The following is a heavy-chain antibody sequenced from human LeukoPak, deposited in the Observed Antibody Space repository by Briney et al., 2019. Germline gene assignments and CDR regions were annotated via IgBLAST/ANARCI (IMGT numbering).Heavy chain of an antibody. CDR2: IYTDGSGT. Sequence: GGSLRLSCAASGITFNNYCLHWVRQAPGKGLVWVSRIYTDGSGTIYADSVKGRFTISRDNAKNTLYLQMTSLRADDTAVYYCARGGFSSGLDYWGQGILVTVSS. J-gene: IGHJ4*02. CDR3: ARGGFSSGLDY. CDR1: GITFNNYC. V-gene: IGHV3-74*01. D-gene: IGHD6-19*01.